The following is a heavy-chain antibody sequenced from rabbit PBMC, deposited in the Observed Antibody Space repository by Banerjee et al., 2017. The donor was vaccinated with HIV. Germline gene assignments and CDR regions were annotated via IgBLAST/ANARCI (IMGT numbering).Heavy chain of an antibody. CDR1: GFSFSSSYY. D-gene: IGHD6-1*01. Sequence: QSLEESGGDLVKPGASLTLTCTASGFSFSSSYYMCWVCQAPGKGLEWIACTYAGSDGITYYASWAKGRFTISKTSSTTVTLQMTSLTAADTATYFCARGTYGVAAYAPNLWGQGTLVTVS. J-gene: IGHJ4*01. CDR2: TYAGSDGIT. V-gene: IGHV1S40*01. CDR3: ARGTYGVAAYAPNL.